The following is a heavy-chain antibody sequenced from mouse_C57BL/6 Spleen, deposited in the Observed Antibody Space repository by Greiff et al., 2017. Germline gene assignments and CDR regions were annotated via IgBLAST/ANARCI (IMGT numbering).Heavy chain of an antibody. J-gene: IGHJ2*01. D-gene: IGHD1-1*01. CDR3: AGHYYGSREGYYFDY. CDR1: GFTFSDYG. V-gene: IGHV5-17*01. CDR2: ISSGSSTI. Sequence: EVNVVESGGGLVKPGGSLKLSCAASGFTFSDYGMHWVRQAPEKGLEWVTYISSGSSTIYYADTVKGRFTISRDNAKNTLFLQMTSLRSEDTAMYYCAGHYYGSREGYYFDYWGQGTTLTVSS.